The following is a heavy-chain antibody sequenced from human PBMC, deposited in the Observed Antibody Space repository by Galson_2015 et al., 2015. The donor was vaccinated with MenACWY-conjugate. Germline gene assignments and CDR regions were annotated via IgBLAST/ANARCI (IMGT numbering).Heavy chain of an antibody. Sequence: SLRLSCAASGFTFSSFTMTWVRQAPGMGLEWVSSISGDAETTYYADSVKGRFTISRDNSKNMLYLQMNSLRGGDTAVYYCAKDRITTELFYYYIDVWGHGTLVTVSS. V-gene: IGHV3-23*01. CDR2: ISGDAETT. CDR1: GFTFSSFT. CDR3: AKDRITTELFYYYIDV. D-gene: IGHD1-14*01. J-gene: IGHJ2*01.